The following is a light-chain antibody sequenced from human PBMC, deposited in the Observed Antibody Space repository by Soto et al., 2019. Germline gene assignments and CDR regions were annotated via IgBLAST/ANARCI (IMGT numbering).Light chain of an antibody. J-gene: IGKJ1*01. CDR2: KTS. Sequence: DIQMTQSPSTLSASVGDRVTITCRASQSISSWLAWYQQKPGKAPKLLISKTSSLESGVPSRFGGSGSGTEFTLTISSLQPDDFATYYCQQSRTFGQGTKVEIK. CDR3: QQSRT. CDR1: QSISSW. V-gene: IGKV1-5*03.